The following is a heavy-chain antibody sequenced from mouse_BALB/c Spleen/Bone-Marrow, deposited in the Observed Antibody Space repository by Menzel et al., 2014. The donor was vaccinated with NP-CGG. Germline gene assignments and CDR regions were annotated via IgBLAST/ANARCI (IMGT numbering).Heavy chain of an antibody. CDR3: ARQLAYAMDY. CDR1: GFTFSDYY. V-gene: IGHV5-12*02. D-gene: IGHD4-1*01. Sequence: DVQLQESGGGLVQPGGPLKLSCATSGFTFSDYYMYWVRQTPEKRLEWVAYITKGGGSTYYPDIVKGRFTISRDNAKNTLYLQMSRLKSEDTAMYYCARQLAYAMDYWGQGTSVTVSS. CDR2: ITKGGGST. J-gene: IGHJ4*01.